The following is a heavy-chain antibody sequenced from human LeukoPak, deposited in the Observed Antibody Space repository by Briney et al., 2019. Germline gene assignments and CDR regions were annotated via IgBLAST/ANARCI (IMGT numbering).Heavy chain of an antibody. CDR2: IYSGGST. CDR1: GFTFSSYW. D-gene: IGHD6-19*01. J-gene: IGHJ3*02. Sequence: GGSLRLSCAASGFTFSSYWMHWVRQAPGKGLEWVSVIYSGGSTHYAESVKGRFTISRDNSKNTVYLQMNSVRAEDTAVYYCARDYESSGSNGAFDIWGQGTMVTVSS. CDR3: ARDYESSGSNGAFDI. V-gene: IGHV3-53*01.